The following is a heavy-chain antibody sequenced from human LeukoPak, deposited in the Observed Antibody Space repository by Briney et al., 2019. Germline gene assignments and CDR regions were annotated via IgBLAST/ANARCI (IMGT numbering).Heavy chain of an antibody. V-gene: IGHV3-53*01. CDR1: GFTVSSNY. CDR3: ARDRKPTPLYYGMDV. J-gene: IGHJ6*02. Sequence: GGSLRLSCAASGFTVSSNYMSWVRQAPGKGLEWVSVIYSGGSTYYADSVKGRFTISRDKSKNTLYLQMNSLRAEDTAVYYCARDRKPTPLYYGMDVWGQGTTVTVSS. CDR2: IYSGGST.